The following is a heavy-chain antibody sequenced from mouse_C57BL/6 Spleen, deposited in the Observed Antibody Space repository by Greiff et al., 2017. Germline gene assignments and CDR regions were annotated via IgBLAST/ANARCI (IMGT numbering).Heavy chain of an antibody. Sequence: EVMLVESGEGLVKPGGSLKLSCAASGFTFSSYAMSWVRQTPEKRLEWVAYISSGGDYIYYADTVKGRFTISRDNARNTLYLQMSSLKSEDTAMYYCTREGDYYGSSWYFDVWGTGTTVTVSS. CDR1: GFTFSSYA. V-gene: IGHV5-9-1*02. J-gene: IGHJ1*03. CDR2: ISSGGDYI. D-gene: IGHD1-1*01. CDR3: TREGDYYGSSWYFDV.